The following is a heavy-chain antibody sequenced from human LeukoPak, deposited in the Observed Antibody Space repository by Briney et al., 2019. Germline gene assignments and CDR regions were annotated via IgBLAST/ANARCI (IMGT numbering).Heavy chain of an antibody. Sequence: ASVKVSCKASGYTFTSYLITWLRQAPGQGLEWMGWISGYNGNTIYAQKLQGRVTMTTDTSTSTAYMGLRSMRSDDTAVYYLARGDYGSNPDYWGQGTLVTVSS. J-gene: IGHJ4*02. V-gene: IGHV1-18*01. CDR1: GYTFTSYL. CDR3: ARGDYGSNPDY. D-gene: IGHD4-17*01. CDR2: ISGYNGNT.